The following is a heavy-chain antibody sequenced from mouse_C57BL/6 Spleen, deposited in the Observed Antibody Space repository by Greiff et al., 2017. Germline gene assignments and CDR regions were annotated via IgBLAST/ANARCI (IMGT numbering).Heavy chain of an antibody. J-gene: IGHJ1*03. D-gene: IGHD2-12*01. CDR1: GYSITSGYY. CDR3: AREQSYSWYFDV. V-gene: IGHV3-6*01. CDR2: ISYDGSN. Sequence: EVKLMESGPGLVKPSQSLSLTCSVTGYSITSGYYWNWIRQFPGNKLEWMGYISYDGSNNYNPSLKNRISITRDTSKNQFFLKLNSVTTEDTATYYCAREQSYSWYFDVWGTGTTVTVSS.